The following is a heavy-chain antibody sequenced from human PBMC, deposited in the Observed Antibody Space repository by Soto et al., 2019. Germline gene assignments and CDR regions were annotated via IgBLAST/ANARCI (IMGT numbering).Heavy chain of an antibody. CDR2: IKQDGSED. CDR3: ARDPGRRFDY. CDR1: GFTFSSYW. Sequence: GGSLRLSCAASGFTFSSYWMSWVRQAPGKGLEWVASIKQDGSEDHYVDSVKGRFTISRDNAENSLYLQMNSLKVDDTAVYYCARDPGRRFDYWGPGTLVTVSS. J-gene: IGHJ4*02. V-gene: IGHV3-7*03. D-gene: IGHD1-1*01.